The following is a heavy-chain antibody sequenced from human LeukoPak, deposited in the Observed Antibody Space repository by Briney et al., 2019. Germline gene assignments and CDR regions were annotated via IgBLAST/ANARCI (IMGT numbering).Heavy chain of an antibody. Sequence: SETLSLTFAVHGGSFSGYYWSWIRQPPGKGLEWIGAINHSGRTDYNPSPHSRVTIPVDTSKIQFPLQLRSVTAADSGVYRCAFRRGYSGYRYYYGMDVWGQGTTVTVSS. CDR1: GGSFSGYY. V-gene: IGHV4-34*01. CDR2: INHSGRT. CDR3: AFRRGYSGYRYYYGMDV. J-gene: IGHJ6*02. D-gene: IGHD5-12*01.